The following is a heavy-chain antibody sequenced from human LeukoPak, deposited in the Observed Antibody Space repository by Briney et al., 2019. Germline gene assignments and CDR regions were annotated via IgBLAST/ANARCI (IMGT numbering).Heavy chain of an antibody. D-gene: IGHD5-24*01. CDR2: IIPIFGTA. Sequence: ASVKVSCKASGGTFSSYAISWVRQAPGQGLEWMGRIIPIFGTANYAQKFQGRVTITADKSTSTAYMELSSLRSEDTAVHYCARGGRWLQLTFDYWGQGTLVTVSS. V-gene: IGHV1-69*06. CDR1: GGTFSSYA. J-gene: IGHJ4*02. CDR3: ARGGRWLQLTFDY.